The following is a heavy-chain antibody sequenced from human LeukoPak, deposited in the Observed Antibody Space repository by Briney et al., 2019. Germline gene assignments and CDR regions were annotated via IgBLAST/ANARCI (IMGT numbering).Heavy chain of an antibody. J-gene: IGHJ6*03. Sequence: GASVKVSCKASGYTFTSYAMNWVRQAPGQGLEWMGWINTNTGNPTYAQGFTGRFVFSLDTSVSTAYLQISSLKAEDTAVYYCARPYYDFWSGYSFDYYYYMDVWGKGTTVTVSS. CDR3: ARPYYDFWSGYSFDYYYYMDV. V-gene: IGHV7-4-1*02. CDR1: GYTFTSYA. CDR2: INTNTGNP. D-gene: IGHD3-3*01.